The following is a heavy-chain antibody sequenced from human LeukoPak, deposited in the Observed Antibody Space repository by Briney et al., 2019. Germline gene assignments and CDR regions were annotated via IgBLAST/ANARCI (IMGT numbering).Heavy chain of an antibody. CDR2: IYYSGST. CDR3: ARDRGGSGSYYRNWFDP. CDR1: GGSISSSSYY. J-gene: IGHJ5*02. D-gene: IGHD3-10*01. V-gene: IGHV4-39*07. Sequence: SETLSLTCTVSGGSISSSSYYWGWIRQPPGKGLEWIGSIYYSGSTYYNPSLKSRVTISVDTSKNQFSLKLSSVTAADTAVYYCARDRGGSGSYYRNWFDPWGQGTLVTVSS.